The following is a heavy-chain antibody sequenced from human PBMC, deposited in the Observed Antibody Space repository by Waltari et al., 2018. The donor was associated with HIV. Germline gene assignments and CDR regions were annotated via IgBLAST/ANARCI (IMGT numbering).Heavy chain of an antibody. V-gene: IGHV1-18*01. CDR2: IRGYNGDT. CDR3: ARDHYYGSSGYYSDY. D-gene: IGHD3-22*01. Sequence: QVHLVQSGAELRKPGASVTVSCKASGYTFTNYGITWVRQAPGQGLEWKGWIRGYNGDTKCAQMVRGRVTRTTDTSTSTAYLEMGSLRFDGTAVYYCARDHYYGSSGYYSDYWGQGTLVTVSS. CDR1: GYTFTNYG. J-gene: IGHJ4*02.